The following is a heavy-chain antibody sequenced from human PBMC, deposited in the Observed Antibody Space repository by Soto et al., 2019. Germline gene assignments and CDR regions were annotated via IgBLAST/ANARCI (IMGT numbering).Heavy chain of an antibody. D-gene: IGHD4-17*01. CDR3: AREGGDYVEWFDP. CDR2: IYYSGST. CDR1: GGSISSGGYY. J-gene: IGHJ5*02. V-gene: IGHV4-31*03. Sequence: QVQLQESGPGLVKPPQTLSLTCTVSGGSISSGGYYWSWIRQHPGKGLEWIGYIYYSGSTYYNPSLKSRVTRSVDTSKNQFSLKLSSVTAADTAVYYCAREGGDYVEWFDPWGQGTLVTVSS.